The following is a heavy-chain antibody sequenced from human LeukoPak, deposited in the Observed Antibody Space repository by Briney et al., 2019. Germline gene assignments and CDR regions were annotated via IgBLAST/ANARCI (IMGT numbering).Heavy chain of an antibody. J-gene: IGHJ4*02. CDR3: ARDYYDSSGYYFDY. Sequence: ASVKVSCKASGYTFTGYYMHWVRQAPGQGLEWIGWINPNSGGTNYAQKLQGRVTMTTDKYTSTGYMELRSLRSDDTAVYYCARDYYDSSGYYFDYWGQGTLVTVSS. CDR1: GYTFTGYY. V-gene: IGHV1-2*02. CDR2: INPNSGGT. D-gene: IGHD3-22*01.